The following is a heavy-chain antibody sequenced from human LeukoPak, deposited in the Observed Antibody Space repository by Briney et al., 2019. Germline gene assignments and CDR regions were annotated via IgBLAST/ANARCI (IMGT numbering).Heavy chain of an antibody. CDR3: ARDCRYCSSTSCYADCGY. Sequence: ASVTVSCTASGYTFTSYYMHWVRQAPGQGLEWMGIINPSGGSTSYAQKFQGRVTMTRDTSTSTVYMELSSLRSEDTAVYYCARDCRYCSSTSCYADCGYWGQGTLVTVSS. CDR2: INPSGGST. V-gene: IGHV1-46*01. CDR1: GYTFTSYY. J-gene: IGHJ4*02. D-gene: IGHD2-2*01.